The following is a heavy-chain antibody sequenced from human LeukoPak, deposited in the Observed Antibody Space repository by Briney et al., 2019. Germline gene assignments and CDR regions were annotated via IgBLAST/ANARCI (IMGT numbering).Heavy chain of an antibody. CDR1: GFVFTKYW. D-gene: IGHD2/OR15-2a*01. V-gene: IGHV3-7*04. CDR2: IKQDGSEK. CDR3: AREPSICTSITY. Sequence: GGSLRLSCTASGFVFTKYWMSWVRQAPGKGLEWVANIKQDGSEKYYVDSVKGRFTISRDNAKNSLYLQMSSQRVEDTALYYCAREPSICTSITYWGQGTLVTVSS. J-gene: IGHJ4*02.